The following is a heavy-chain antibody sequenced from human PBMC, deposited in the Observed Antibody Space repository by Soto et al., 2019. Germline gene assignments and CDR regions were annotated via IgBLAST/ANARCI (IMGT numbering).Heavy chain of an antibody. D-gene: IGHD3-22*01. Sequence: ASVKVSCEASGYSFTSNGRSWVRQAPGQGLEWMGWISAYNGNTNYAQKLQGRVTMTTDTSTSTAYMELRSLRSDDTAVYYCARDYYYDSSGYAPDDYWGQGTLVTVSS. CDR3: ARDYYYDSSGYAPDDY. CDR2: ISAYNGNT. J-gene: IGHJ4*02. CDR1: GYSFTSNG. V-gene: IGHV1-18*01.